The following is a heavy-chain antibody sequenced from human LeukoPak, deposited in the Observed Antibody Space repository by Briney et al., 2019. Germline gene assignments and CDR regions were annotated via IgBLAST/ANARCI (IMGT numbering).Heavy chain of an antibody. Sequence: GGSLRLSCAASGFTFSSYSMNWVRQAPGEGLEWAAHSRDGGTTDYADSVKGRFTISRDNAKNSLYLQLSSLRVEDTGVYYCARDHDYGFDNWGQGTLVTVSS. D-gene: IGHD4-17*01. J-gene: IGHJ4*02. CDR3: ARDHDYGFDN. CDR2: SRDGGTT. CDR1: GFTFSSYS. V-gene: IGHV3-48*01.